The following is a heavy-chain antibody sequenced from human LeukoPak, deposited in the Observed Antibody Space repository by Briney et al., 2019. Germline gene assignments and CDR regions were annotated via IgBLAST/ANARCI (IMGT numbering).Heavy chain of an antibody. D-gene: IGHD1-26*01. CDR1: GFTFSNYS. CDR2: ISSSSSYI. Sequence: GGSLILSCAASGFTFSNYSMNWVRQAPGKGLEWVSSISSSSSYIYYADSVKGRFTISRDNAKNSLYLQMNSLRAEDTAVYYCASGVGATFDYWGQGTLVTVSS. J-gene: IGHJ4*02. V-gene: IGHV3-21*01. CDR3: ASGVGATFDY.